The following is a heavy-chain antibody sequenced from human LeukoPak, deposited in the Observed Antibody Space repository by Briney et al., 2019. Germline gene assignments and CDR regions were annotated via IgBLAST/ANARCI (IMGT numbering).Heavy chain of an antibody. V-gene: IGHV5-51*01. Sequence: GESLKISCKGSGYSFTAYWIGWVRQMPGKGLEWMGIIYPGDSDTTYSPSFQGQVTISADKSISTAYLQWSSLKASDTAMYYCARGGYYGSGSYYTFDYWGQGTLVTVSS. CDR2: IYPGDSDT. D-gene: IGHD3-10*01. CDR1: GYSFTAYW. CDR3: ARGGYYGSGSYYTFDY. J-gene: IGHJ4*02.